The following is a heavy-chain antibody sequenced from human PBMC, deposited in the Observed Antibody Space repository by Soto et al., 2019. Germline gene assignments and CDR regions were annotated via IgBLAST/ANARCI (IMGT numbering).Heavy chain of an antibody. CDR2: INNDGIGR. V-gene: IGHV3-74*01. J-gene: IGHJ5*02. CDR3: VRDRPNNWFDP. CDR1: GFTFIDYW. Sequence: EVQLVESGGGLVQPGGSLRLSCAASGFTFIDYWMNWVRQVPGKGLVWVARINNDGIGRFYVDSVKGRFTISRDNPKNTLYLQMNSRRGYDSAVYYCVRDRPNNWFDPWAQGTLVTVSS.